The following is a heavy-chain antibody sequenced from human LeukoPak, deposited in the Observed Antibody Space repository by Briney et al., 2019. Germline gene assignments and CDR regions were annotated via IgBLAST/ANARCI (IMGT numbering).Heavy chain of an antibody. Sequence: SETLSLTCVVSGGSIDSPNWWSWVRPPPGKGLEWIGEIYHSESTNYKPSLQSRGTISVDKSKNQFSLRLNSVTAADTAVYYCARTLGNYGSGSYDALDIWGQGTMVTVSS. CDR1: GGSIDSPNW. CDR2: IYHSEST. D-gene: IGHD3-10*01. V-gene: IGHV4-4*02. CDR3: ARTLGNYGSGSYDALDI. J-gene: IGHJ3*02.